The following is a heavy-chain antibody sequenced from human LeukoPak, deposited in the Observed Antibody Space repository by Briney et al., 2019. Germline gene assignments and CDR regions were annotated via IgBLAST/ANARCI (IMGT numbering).Heavy chain of an antibody. CDR1: GLTFDDYA. D-gene: IGHD3-10*01. V-gene: IGHV3-43D*03. Sequence: GGSLRLSCAASGLTFDDYALHWVGQAPGKGLEWVSVISWDGGRTYYADSVKGRFTISRDNSKNSLYLQMDSLRAEDTALYYCAKDKFDGSGSYYFDYWGQGTLVTVSS. CDR2: ISWDGGRT. J-gene: IGHJ4*02. CDR3: AKDKFDGSGSYYFDY.